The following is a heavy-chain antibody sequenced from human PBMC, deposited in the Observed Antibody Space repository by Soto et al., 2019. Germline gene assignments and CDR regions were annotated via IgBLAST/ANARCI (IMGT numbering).Heavy chain of an antibody. D-gene: IGHD1-26*01. Sequence: ASVTVSCQGSGSTFTSYGIIWVRQAPGQGLEWMGWMNPNSGNTGYAQKFQGRVTMTRNTSISTAYMELSSLRSEDTAVYYCARERSGSSDYWGQGTLVTVSS. J-gene: IGHJ4*02. V-gene: IGHV1-8*02. CDR3: ARERSGSSDY. CDR2: MNPNSGNT. CDR1: GSTFTSYG.